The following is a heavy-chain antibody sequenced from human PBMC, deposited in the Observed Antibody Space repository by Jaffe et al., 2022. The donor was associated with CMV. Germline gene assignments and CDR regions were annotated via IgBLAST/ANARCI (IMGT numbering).Heavy chain of an antibody. V-gene: IGHV3-48*03. CDR3: ARVGSGTTGGYYYYYMDV. CDR2: ISSSGSTI. Sequence: EVQLVESGGGLVQPGGSLRLSCAASGFTFSSYEMNWVRQAPGKGLEWVSYISSSGSTIYYADSVKGRFTISRDNAKNSLYLQMNSLRAEDTAVYYCARVGSGTTGGYYYYYMDVWGKGTTVTVSS. D-gene: IGHD4-17*01. J-gene: IGHJ6*03. CDR1: GFTFSSYE.